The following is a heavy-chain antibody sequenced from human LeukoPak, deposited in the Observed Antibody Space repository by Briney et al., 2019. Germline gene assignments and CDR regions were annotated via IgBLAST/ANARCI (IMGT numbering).Heavy chain of an antibody. Sequence: SETLSLTCGVSVGSISSGNWWSWVRQSPGKGLEWIGEIYHNGTPNYNPSLKSRVTISADTFKNHFSLKLTSVTAADTAVYYCATAPILRGEGGEHYKYGMDVRGQGTTVIVSS. V-gene: IGHV4/OR15-8*01. J-gene: IGHJ6*02. D-gene: IGHD2-2*02. CDR1: VGSISSGNW. CDR2: IYHNGTP. CDR3: ATAPILRGEGGEHYKYGMDV.